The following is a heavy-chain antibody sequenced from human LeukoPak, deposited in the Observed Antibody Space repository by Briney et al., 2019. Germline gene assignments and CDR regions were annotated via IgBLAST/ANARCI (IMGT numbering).Heavy chain of an antibody. CDR2: ITGSGGST. Sequence: AGGSLRLSCAASGFTFSGYAMRWVRQAPGKGLEWVSGITGSGGSTYYADSVKGRFTISRDNSKNTLYLQMNSLRAEDTAVYHCAKDHSSGWPNAAFDYWGQGTLVTVSS. CDR1: GFTFSGYA. D-gene: IGHD6-19*01. J-gene: IGHJ4*02. CDR3: AKDHSSGWPNAAFDY. V-gene: IGHV3-23*01.